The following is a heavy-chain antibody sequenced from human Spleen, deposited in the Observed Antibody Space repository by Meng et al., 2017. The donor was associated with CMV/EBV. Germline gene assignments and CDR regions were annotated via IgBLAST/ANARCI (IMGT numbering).Heavy chain of an antibody. J-gene: IGHJ6*02. CDR1: GGSDSRSSYY. Sequence: SETLSLTCIVSGGSDSRSSYYWSWIRQLPGKGLAWIGYSYYSGATNYNPSLKSRFTISIDRSKNQLSLRLSSVSAADTAVYYCARYSPLSGAIDVWGQGTKGTVSS. D-gene: IGHD2-21*01. CDR2: SYYSGAT. CDR3: ARYSPLSGAIDV. V-gene: IGHV4-61*01.